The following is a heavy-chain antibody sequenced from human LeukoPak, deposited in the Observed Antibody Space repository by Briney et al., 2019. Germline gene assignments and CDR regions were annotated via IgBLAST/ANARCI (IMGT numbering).Heavy chain of an antibody. CDR2: ISDGGRGT. D-gene: IGHD5-12*01. V-gene: IGHV3-23*01. CDR3: AKSIEARWLIDY. J-gene: IGHJ4*02. CDR1: GFTFSTYA. Sequence: GGSLRLSCEASGFTFSTYAMNWVRQAPGKGLEWVSGISDGGRGTYYADCVKGRFTISRDNSENTLYLQINTLRAEDTAIYFGAKSIEARWLIDYWGQGTLDSVCS.